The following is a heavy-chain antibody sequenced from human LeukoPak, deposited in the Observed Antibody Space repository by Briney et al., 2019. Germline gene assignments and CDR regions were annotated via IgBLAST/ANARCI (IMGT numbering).Heavy chain of an antibody. D-gene: IGHD6-19*01. CDR3: ARGTYSSGRCDVFDI. CDR1: GFNFDNFA. Sequence: PGKSLTLSCVVSGFNFDNFAMHWVRQPLGKGLEWVAAVSADGNSKFYADSVKGRFTISRDNSKNALSLELNSLRPEDRAVYYCARGTYSSGRCDVFDIWGQGTMVTVSS. J-gene: IGHJ3*02. CDR2: VSADGNSK. V-gene: IGHV3-30-3*01.